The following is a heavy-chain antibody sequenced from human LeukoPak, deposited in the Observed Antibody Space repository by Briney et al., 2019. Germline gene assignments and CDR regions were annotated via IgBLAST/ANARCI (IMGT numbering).Heavy chain of an antibody. D-gene: IGHD3-22*01. CDR3: ARDQGYYDSSGSD. V-gene: IGHV1-69*05. CDR2: IIPIFGTA. Sequence: GASVKVSCKASGGTFSSYAISWVRQAPGQGLEWMGGIIPIFGTANYAQKLQGRVTMTTDTSTSTAYMELRSLRSDDTAVYYCARDQGYYDSSGSDWGQGTLVTVSS. CDR1: GGTFSSYA. J-gene: IGHJ4*02.